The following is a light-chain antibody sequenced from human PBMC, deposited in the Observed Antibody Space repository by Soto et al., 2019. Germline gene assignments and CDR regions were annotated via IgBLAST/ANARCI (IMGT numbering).Light chain of an antibody. Sequence: LTQSPSTLSLSPGESATLSYRASQSVSNNYLAWYQQPPGQAPMLLIYGASKTGTGIPDWFSGSGSGTDFTLTMSRLEHDDFAVYYCQQYGSSGTFGPGTKVDI. V-gene: IGKV3-20*01. J-gene: IGKJ1*01. CDR1: QSVSNNY. CDR2: GAS. CDR3: QQYGSSGT.